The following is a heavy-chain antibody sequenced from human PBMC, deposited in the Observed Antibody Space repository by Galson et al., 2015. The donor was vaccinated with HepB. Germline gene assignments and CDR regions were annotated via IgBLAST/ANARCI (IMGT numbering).Heavy chain of an antibody. D-gene: IGHD6-6*01. V-gene: IGHV4-39*07. Sequence: TLSLTCTVSGGSISRGDYYWGWIRQPPGKGLEWIGSISYTGNTYYKPSVKSRVTISVDTSKNQFSLKLNSVTAADTAVYFCARDNQFYSSSSSPFDYWGRGSLVTVSS. CDR1: GGSISRGDYY. CDR2: ISYTGNT. J-gene: IGHJ4*02. CDR3: ARDNQFYSSSSSPFDY.